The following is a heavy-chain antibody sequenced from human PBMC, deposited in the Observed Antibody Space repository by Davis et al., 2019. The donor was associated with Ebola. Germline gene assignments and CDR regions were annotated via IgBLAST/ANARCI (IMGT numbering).Heavy chain of an antibody. J-gene: IGHJ6*03. V-gene: IGHV3-23*01. CDR1: GFTFSSYS. Sequence: PGGSLRLSCAASGFTFSSYSMNWVRQAPGKGLEWVSAISGSGGSTYYADSVKGRFTISRDNSKNTLYLQMNSLRAEDTAVYYCAKGLGYSSSWYDYYYYYMDVWGKGTTVTVSS. CDR3: AKGLGYSSSWYDYYYYYMDV. CDR2: ISGSGGST. D-gene: IGHD6-13*01.